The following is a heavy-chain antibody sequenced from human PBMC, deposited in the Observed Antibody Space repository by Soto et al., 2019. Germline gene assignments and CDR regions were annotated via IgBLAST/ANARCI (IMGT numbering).Heavy chain of an antibody. CDR1: GGSMSYCGFS. V-gene: IGHV4-30-2*06. Sequence: TLSLTCTVSGGSMSYCGFSWSWIRQSPGKGLEWIGYISRLDNPYFHPSFKSRVTMSIDRSRNQFYLNLSSVTAADRAVYDCARGAGYAPFDYWGKGVLVTVSS. J-gene: IGHJ4*02. D-gene: IGHD5-12*01. CDR2: ISRLDNP. CDR3: ARGAGYAPFDY.